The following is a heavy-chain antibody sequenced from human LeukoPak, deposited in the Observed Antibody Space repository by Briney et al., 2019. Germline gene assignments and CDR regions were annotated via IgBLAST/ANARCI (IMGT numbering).Heavy chain of an antibody. CDR3: AKDYKGNFWGSYYFDY. V-gene: IGHV3-20*04. D-gene: IGHD7-27*01. Sequence: PGGSLRLSCAASGFTFDDYGMSWVRQAPGKGLEWVSGINWNGGSTGYADSVKGRFTISRDNAKNSLYLQMNSLRAEDTAVYYCAKDYKGNFWGSYYFDYWGQGTLVTVSS. CDR2: INWNGGST. CDR1: GFTFDDYG. J-gene: IGHJ4*02.